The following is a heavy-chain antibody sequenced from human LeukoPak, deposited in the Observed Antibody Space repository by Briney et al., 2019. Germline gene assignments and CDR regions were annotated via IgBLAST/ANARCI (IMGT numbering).Heavy chain of an antibody. V-gene: IGHV3-30*10. Sequence: GGSLRLSCAASGFTFSSYTMHWVRQAPGKGLEWVAAMSYDGRNKYYTDSVKGRFTISRDNSKNTQYLQMNSLRAEDTAVYYCAREMNSGWFDPWGQGTLVTVSS. D-gene: IGHD2/OR15-2a*01. J-gene: IGHJ5*02. CDR1: GFTFSSYT. CDR2: MSYDGRNK. CDR3: AREMNSGWFDP.